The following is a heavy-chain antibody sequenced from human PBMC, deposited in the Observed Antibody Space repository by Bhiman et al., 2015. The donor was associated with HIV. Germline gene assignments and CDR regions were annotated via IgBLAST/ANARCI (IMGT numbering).Heavy chain of an antibody. J-gene: IGHJ6*02. CDR1: GFTFEDYA. V-gene: IGHV3-20*04. Sequence: EVQLVESGGGVVRPGGSLRLSCTASGFTFEDYAMSWVRQAPGKGLEWVSGTVWNGDHTSYVDSVEGRFTISRDNAKNALHLQMNSLRPEDTALYYCVKWGGQCSNGQCRYGLDVWGQGTTVTVSS. CDR2: TVWNGDHT. CDR3: VKWGGQCSNGQCRYGLDV. D-gene: IGHD2-8*01.